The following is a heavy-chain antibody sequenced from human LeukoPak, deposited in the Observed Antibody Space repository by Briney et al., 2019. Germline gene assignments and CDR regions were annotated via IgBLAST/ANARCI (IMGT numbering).Heavy chain of an antibody. CDR3: ARGDDYGDYGRVS. CDR2: IYYSGST. V-gene: IGHV4-39*07. CDR1: GGSISSSSYY. J-gene: IGHJ5*02. Sequence: SETLSLTCTVSGGSISSSSYYWGWIRQPPGKGLEWIGSIYYSGSTYYNPSLKSRVTISVDTSKNQFSLKLSSVTAADTALYYCARGDDYGDYGRVSWGQGTLVTVSS. D-gene: IGHD4-17*01.